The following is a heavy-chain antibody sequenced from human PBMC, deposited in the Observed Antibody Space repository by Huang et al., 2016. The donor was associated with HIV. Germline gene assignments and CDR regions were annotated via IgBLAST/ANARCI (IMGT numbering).Heavy chain of an antibody. J-gene: IGHJ4*02. CDR3: ARVDCSGGSCYYFDY. CDR1: SGSFSGYY. CDR2: INHRGST. Sequence: QVQLQQWGAGLLKPSETLSLTCAVYSGSFSGYYWSWIRQPPGKGLEWIGEINHRGSTNYNPSLKSRVTISVDTSKNQFSLKLSSVTAADTAVYYCARVDCSGGSCYYFDYWGQGTLVTVSS. V-gene: IGHV4-34*01. D-gene: IGHD2-15*01.